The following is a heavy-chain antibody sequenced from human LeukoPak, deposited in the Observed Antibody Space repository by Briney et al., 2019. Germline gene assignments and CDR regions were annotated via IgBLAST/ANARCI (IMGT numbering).Heavy chain of an antibody. CDR3: ARSSFHSSGYFYDY. D-gene: IGHD3-22*01. Sequence: PSETLSLTCTVSGGSISSYYWSWIRQPPGRGLEWIGYIYYSGSTKYSPSLKSRVTISVDTSKSQFSLKLSSVTAADTAVYYCARSSFHSSGYFYDYWGQGTLVTVSS. V-gene: IGHV4-59*01. CDR1: GGSISSYY. CDR2: IYYSGST. J-gene: IGHJ4*02.